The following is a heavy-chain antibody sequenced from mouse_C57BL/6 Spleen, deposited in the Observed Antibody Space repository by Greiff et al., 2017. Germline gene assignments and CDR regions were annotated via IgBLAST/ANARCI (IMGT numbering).Heavy chain of an antibody. CDR3: ARTLVAPYAMDY. J-gene: IGHJ4*01. CDR1: GFTFSDYG. Sequence: EVMLVESGGGLVKPGGSLKLSCAASGFTFSDYGMHWVRQAPEKGLEWVAYISSGSSTIYYADTVKGRFTISRDNAKNTLFLQMTSLRSEDTAMYYCARTLVAPYAMDYWGQGTSVTVSS. D-gene: IGHD1-1*01. V-gene: IGHV5-17*01. CDR2: ISSGSSTI.